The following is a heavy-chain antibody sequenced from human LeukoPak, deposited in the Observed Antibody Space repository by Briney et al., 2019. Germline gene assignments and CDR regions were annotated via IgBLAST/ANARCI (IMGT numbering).Heavy chain of an antibody. Sequence: PSETLSLTCTVSGVSISSYYWSWIRQPPGKGLEWIGYIYYSGSTNYNPSLKSRVTISVDTSKNQFSLKLSSVTAADTAVYYCARGSYGYSYGHGLDYWGQGTLVTVSS. J-gene: IGHJ4*02. CDR3: ARGSYGYSYGHGLDY. D-gene: IGHD5-18*01. CDR1: GVSISSYY. V-gene: IGHV4-59*01. CDR2: IYYSGST.